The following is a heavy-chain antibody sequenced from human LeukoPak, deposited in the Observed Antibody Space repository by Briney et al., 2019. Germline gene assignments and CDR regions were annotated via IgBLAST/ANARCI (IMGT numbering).Heavy chain of an antibody. Sequence: GGSLSLSCSASGFAFSAYDMHWVRQAPGKGLEYLSGINSDGGSTYYADSVKGRFTISRDNARNTLYLQMSSLRAEDTAIYYCVKIVRDWGQGTLVTDSS. CDR3: VKIVRD. V-gene: IGHV3-64D*09. CDR1: GFAFSAYD. D-gene: IGHD3-16*02. CDR2: INSDGGST. J-gene: IGHJ4*02.